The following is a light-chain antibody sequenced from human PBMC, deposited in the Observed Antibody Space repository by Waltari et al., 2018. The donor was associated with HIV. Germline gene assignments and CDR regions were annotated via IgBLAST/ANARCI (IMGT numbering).Light chain of an antibody. Sequence: DIVMTQSPDSLPVSLGERATINCKSSQSVLSSRDNNNYLAWYQQKPGQPPKLLIYCASTRESGVPDRFSGGGSGTDFTLTIISLQAEDVAVYYCQQFYNTPITFGQGTRLEIK. CDR1: QSVLSSRDNNNY. J-gene: IGKJ5*01. CDR3: QQFYNTPIT. V-gene: IGKV4-1*01. CDR2: CAS.